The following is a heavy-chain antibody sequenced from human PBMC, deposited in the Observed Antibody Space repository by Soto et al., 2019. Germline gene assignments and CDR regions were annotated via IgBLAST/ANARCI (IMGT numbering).Heavy chain of an antibody. CDR2: FYPGDSDT. CDR1: GYRFTSYW. V-gene: IGHV5-51*01. CDR3: ALSSVAAAGFDY. J-gene: IGHJ4*02. Sequence: GESLKISCKGSGYRFTSYWIGGVRQIPGKGLEWMGIFYPGDSDTRYSPPFQGQVTISADKSINTAYLQWSSLKASDTAIYYCALSSVAAAGFDYWGPGTVVTVSS. D-gene: IGHD6-13*01.